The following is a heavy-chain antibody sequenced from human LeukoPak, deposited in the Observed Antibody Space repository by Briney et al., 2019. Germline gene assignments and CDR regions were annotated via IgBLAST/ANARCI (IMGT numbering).Heavy chain of an antibody. J-gene: IGHJ4*02. CDR2: IYHSGST. D-gene: IGHD3-22*01. CDR3: AEGTMIVGYFDY. V-gene: IGHV4-38-2*01. CDR1: GHSISSGYY. Sequence: SETLSLTCAVSGHSISSGYYWGWIRPPPGKGLEWIGSIYHSGSTYYNPSLKSRVTISVDTSKNQFSLKLSSVTAADTAVYYCAEGTMIVGYFDYWGQGTLVTVSS.